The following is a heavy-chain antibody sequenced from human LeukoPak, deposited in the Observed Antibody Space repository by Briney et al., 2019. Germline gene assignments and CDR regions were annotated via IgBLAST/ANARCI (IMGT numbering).Heavy chain of an antibody. CDR1: GFTFSSYG. J-gene: IGHJ4*02. CDR3: AKGLGAVAGTQGGNY. CDR2: ISYDGSNK. V-gene: IGHV3-30*18. D-gene: IGHD6-19*01. Sequence: GRSLRLSCAASGFTFSSYGMHWVRQAPGKGLEWVAVISYDGSNKYYADSVKGRFTISRDNSKNTLYLQMNSLRAEDTAVYYCAKGLGAVAGTQGGNYWGQGTLVTVSS.